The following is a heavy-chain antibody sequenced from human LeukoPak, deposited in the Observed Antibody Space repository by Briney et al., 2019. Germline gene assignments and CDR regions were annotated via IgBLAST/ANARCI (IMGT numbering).Heavy chain of an antibody. V-gene: IGHV5-51*01. Sequence: GESLKISCKGSGYSFTNYWIGWVRQMPGKGLEWMGIIYPGDSDTRYSPSFQGQVTISADKSISTAYLQWSSLKAPDTAMYYCARKYGRGNYYFDYWGQGTLVTVSS. D-gene: IGHD3-16*01. CDR1: GYSFTNYW. CDR3: ARKYGRGNYYFDY. J-gene: IGHJ4*02. CDR2: IYPGDSDT.